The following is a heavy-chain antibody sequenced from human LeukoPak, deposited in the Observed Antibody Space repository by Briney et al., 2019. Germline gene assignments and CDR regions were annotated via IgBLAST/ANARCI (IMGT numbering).Heavy chain of an antibody. Sequence: SETLSLTCTVSGGSISSGSYYWSWIRQPAGKGLEWIGRIYTSGSTNYNPSLKSRVTISVDTSKNQFSLKLSSVTAADTAVYYCARESSGNPRYFEFWGQGTVVTVSS. V-gene: IGHV4-61*02. CDR2: IYTSGST. D-gene: IGHD6-19*01. CDR1: GGSISSGSYY. CDR3: ARESSGNPRYFEF. J-gene: IGHJ4*02.